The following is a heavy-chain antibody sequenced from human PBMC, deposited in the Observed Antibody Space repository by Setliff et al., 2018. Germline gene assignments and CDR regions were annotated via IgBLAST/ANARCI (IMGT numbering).Heavy chain of an antibody. CDR1: GDSMIGYY. CDR3: RFWSGYYKNDH. V-gene: IGHV4-59*04. D-gene: IGHD3-3*01. CDR2: VYSGGSP. Sequence: SETLSLTCKVSGDSMIGYYWSWIRQPPGKGLDWIGYVYSGGSPNYSPSFKSRVTMSIDTSKNQFSLKLSSVTAADTAVYYCRFWSGYYKNDHWGQGTMVTVSS. J-gene: IGHJ4*02.